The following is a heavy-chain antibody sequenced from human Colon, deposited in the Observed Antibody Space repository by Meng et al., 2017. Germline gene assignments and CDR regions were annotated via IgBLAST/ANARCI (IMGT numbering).Heavy chain of an antibody. D-gene: IGHD1-7*01. V-gene: IGHV4-4*02. CDR1: GASISSDIW. Sequence: QLQLQGSGPGLLKTSGTLSSPCTVSGASISSDIWWSWVRQPPGKGLEWIGEVYHRGDTNYNPSLKSRVDISVDKSKNQFYLSLFSVTAADTAVYYCGRDQGRELINHWGQGTLVTVSS. CDR3: GRDQGRELINH. CDR2: VYHRGDT. J-gene: IGHJ4*02.